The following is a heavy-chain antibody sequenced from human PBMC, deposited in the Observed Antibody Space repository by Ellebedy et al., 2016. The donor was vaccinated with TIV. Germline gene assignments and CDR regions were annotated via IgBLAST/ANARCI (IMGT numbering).Heavy chain of an antibody. V-gene: IGHV4-4*02. CDR2: IFHSGVT. CDR1: GGSISSTNW. D-gene: IGHD1-26*01. J-gene: IGHJ4*02. CDR3: VTLIVGSYYFNF. Sequence: MPSETLSLTCAVFGGSISSTNWWTWVRQPPGKGLEWIGEIFHSGVTNYNPSLKSRFTISLDNSKNQFSLDVRFVTAADTAVYYCVTLIVGSYYFNFWGQGTLVTVSS.